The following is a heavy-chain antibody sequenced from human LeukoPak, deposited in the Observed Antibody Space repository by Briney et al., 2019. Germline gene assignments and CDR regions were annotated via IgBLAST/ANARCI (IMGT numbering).Heavy chain of an antibody. D-gene: IGHD5-24*01. V-gene: IGHV3-21*01. CDR2: ITSSSSYI. J-gene: IGHJ4*02. CDR1: GFTFNTYN. CDR3: ARDWRDGYNYVGNY. Sequence: GGSLRLSCAASGFTFNTYNMNWVRQAPGQGLEWVSSITSSSSYIYYADSVKGRFTISRDNAKNSLYLQMNSLRAEDTAVYYCARDWRDGYNYVGNYWGQGTLVTVSS.